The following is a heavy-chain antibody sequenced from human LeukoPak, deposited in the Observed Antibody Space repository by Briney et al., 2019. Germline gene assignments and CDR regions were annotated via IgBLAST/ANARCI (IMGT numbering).Heavy chain of an antibody. Sequence: ASVKVSCKASGGTFSSYAISWVRQAPGQGLEWMGGIIPIFGTANYAQKFQGRVTITADESTSTAYMELSSLRSEDTAVYYCARGGDAYYNDSSGYFFPWGQGTLVTVSS. CDR1: GGTFSSYA. D-gene: IGHD3-22*01. CDR2: IIPIFGTA. J-gene: IGHJ5*02. V-gene: IGHV1-69*13. CDR3: ARGGDAYYNDSSGYFFP.